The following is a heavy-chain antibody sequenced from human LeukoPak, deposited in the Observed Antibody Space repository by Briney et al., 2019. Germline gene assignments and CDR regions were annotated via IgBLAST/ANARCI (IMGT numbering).Heavy chain of an antibody. CDR1: GGSISGYY. D-gene: IGHD6-13*01. CDR2: IHYSGST. J-gene: IGHJ4*02. Sequence: SETLSLTCTVSGGSISGYYWSWIRQPPGKELEWIGYIHYSGSTNYNPSLKSRVSFSVDTSKNQFSLGLTSVTAADTAVYYCARQNPAASGQGLDYWGQGTLVTVSS. CDR3: ARQNPAASGQGLDY. V-gene: IGHV4-59*08.